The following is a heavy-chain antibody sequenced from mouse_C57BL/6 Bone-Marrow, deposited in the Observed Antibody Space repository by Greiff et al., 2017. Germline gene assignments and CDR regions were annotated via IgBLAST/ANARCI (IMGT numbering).Heavy chain of an antibody. J-gene: IGHJ2*01. V-gene: IGHV1-64*01. CDR2: IHPNSGST. Sequence: QVQLQQPGAELVKPGASVKLSCKASGYTFTSYWMHWVKQRPGQGLEWIGMIHPNSGSTNYNEKFKSKATLTVDKSSSTAYMQLSSLTSEDSAVYYCARQYYGRRHYFDYWGQGTTLTVSS. CDR3: ARQYYGRRHYFDY. D-gene: IGHD1-1*01. CDR1: GYTFTSYW.